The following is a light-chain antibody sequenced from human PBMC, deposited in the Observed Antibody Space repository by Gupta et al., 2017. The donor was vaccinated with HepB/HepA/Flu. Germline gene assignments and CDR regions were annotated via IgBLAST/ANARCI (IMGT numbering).Light chain of an antibody. Sequence: DIQMTQSPSTLSASVGDRVTITCRASKTISTWLACYQQKPGKAPDLLIYKASTLESGVPSRFSGSGSGAEFILTISSLQPDDFATYYCQHYNTYPWTFGQGTKVEIK. CDR3: QHYNTYPWT. CDR1: KTISTW. CDR2: KAS. J-gene: IGKJ1*01. V-gene: IGKV1-5*03.